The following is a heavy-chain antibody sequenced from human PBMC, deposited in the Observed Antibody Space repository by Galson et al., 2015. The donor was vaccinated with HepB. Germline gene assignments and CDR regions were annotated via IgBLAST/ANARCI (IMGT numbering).Heavy chain of an antibody. CDR3: ARGVYSSREGPADY. CDR2: ISGYNGDT. CDR1: GYTFTKYA. Sequence: SVKVSCKASGYTFTKYAIHWVRQAPGHGLEWMGWISGYNGDTNYAQILQDRLTMTTDTSTSTAYMELRSLRYDDTAVYYCARGVYSSREGPADYWGQGTLVTVSS. D-gene: IGHD6-13*01. V-gene: IGHV1-18*01. J-gene: IGHJ4*02.